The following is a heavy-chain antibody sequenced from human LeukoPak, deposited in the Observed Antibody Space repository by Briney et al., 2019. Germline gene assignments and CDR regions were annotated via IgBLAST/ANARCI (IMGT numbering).Heavy chain of an antibody. CDR2: IYYSGST. CDR3: ARLGIDYDILTGYIPDAFDI. J-gene: IGHJ3*02. CDR1: GGSISGYY. Sequence: SETLSLTCTVSGGSISGYYWSWIRQPPGKGLEWIGYIYYSGSTYYDPSLKSRVMISVDASKNQSSLKLSSVTAADTAVYYCARLGIDYDILTGYIPDAFDIWGQGTMVTVSS. D-gene: IGHD3-9*01. V-gene: IGHV4-59*08.